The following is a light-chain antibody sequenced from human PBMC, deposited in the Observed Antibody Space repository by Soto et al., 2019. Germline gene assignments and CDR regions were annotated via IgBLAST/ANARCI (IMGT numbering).Light chain of an antibody. CDR2: DAS. CDR3: QQLISSPRT. CDR1: QSVSSSY. Sequence: VVTQAPSAMLLYPGARATLCCRASQSVSSSYLAWYQQKPGQAPRLFIYDASSRATGIPDRFSGSGYGTDFNLTISSLETEDFAVYYCQQLISSPRTFGQGSKVDFK. V-gene: IGKV3-20*01. J-gene: IGKJ1*01.